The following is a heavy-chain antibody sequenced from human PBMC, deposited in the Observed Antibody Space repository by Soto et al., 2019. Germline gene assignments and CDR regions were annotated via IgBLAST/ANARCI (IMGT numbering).Heavy chain of an antibody. CDR1: GYNFAGYW. CDR3: ARGGVSTRTFDS. Sequence: GESLKISCKGSGYNFAGYWIAWVRQMPGKGLELMGIIYPSDSDTRYRPSFQGQVTISADKSISSAYLQWSSLRASDTAMYYCARGGVSTRTFDSWGQGTPVTVYS. V-gene: IGHV5-51*01. J-gene: IGHJ4*02. D-gene: IGHD3-3*01. CDR2: IYPSDSDT.